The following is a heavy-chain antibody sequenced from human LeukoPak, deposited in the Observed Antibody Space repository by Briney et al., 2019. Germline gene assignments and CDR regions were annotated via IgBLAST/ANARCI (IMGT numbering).Heavy chain of an antibody. D-gene: IGHD3-3*01. V-gene: IGHV1-46*01. CDR2: INPSGGST. CDR1: GYTFTSYY. CDR3: AREAHYGRSYYDFWSGYYPPNWFDP. Sequence: GASVKVSCKASGYTFTSYYMHWVRQAPGQGLEWMGIINPSGGSTSYAQKFQGRVTMTRDTSTSTVYMELSSLRSEDTAVYYCAREAHYGRSYYDFWSGYYPPNWFDPWGQGILVTVSS. J-gene: IGHJ5*02.